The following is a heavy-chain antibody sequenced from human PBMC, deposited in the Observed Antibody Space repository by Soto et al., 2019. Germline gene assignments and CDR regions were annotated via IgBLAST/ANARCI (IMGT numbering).Heavy chain of an antibody. CDR3: ERWGQRWEPQGDYYYHYGMDV. CDR1: GFSVSSNY. Sequence: EVQLVESGGGLVQPGGSLRLSCAASGFSVSSNYMSWVRQAPGKGLEWVSVIYSGGNTYYADSVKGRFTISRHNSNNTLYLQMNSLRAEDTAVYYCERWGQRWEPQGDYYYHYGMDVWGQGTTVTVSS. D-gene: IGHD1-26*01. CDR2: IYSGGNT. J-gene: IGHJ6*02. V-gene: IGHV3-53*04.